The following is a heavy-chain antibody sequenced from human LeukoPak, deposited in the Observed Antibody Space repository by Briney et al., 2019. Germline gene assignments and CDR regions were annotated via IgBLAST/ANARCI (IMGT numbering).Heavy chain of an antibody. D-gene: IGHD3-9*01. J-gene: IGHJ4*02. CDR2: IYYSGST. Sequence: SETLSLTCTVSGGSISSGGYYWSWIRQHPGKGLEWTGYIYYSGSTYYNPSLKSRVTISVDTSKNQFSLKLSSVTAADTVVYYCASIRGPDYDILTGSPFGYWGQGTLVTVSS. CDR1: GGSISSGGYY. CDR3: ASIRGPDYDILTGSPFGY. V-gene: IGHV4-31*03.